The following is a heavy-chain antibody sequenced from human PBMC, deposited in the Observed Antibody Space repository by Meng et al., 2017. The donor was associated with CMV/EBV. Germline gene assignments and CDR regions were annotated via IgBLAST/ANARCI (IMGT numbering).Heavy chain of an antibody. J-gene: IGHJ6*02. D-gene: IGHD2-2*01. Sequence: LETLSLTCTVSGGSISSSGYYWGWIRQPPGKGLEWIGSIYYSGSTYYNPSLKSRVTISVDTSKNQFSLKLSSVTAADTAVYYCARGRYCSSTSCYGMDVWGQGTTVTVSS. CDR2: IYYSGST. CDR3: ARGRYCSSTSCYGMDV. V-gene: IGHV4-39*01. CDR1: GGSISSSGYY.